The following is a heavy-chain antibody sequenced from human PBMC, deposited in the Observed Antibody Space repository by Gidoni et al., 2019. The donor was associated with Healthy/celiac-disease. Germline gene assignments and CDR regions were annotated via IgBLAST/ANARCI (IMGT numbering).Heavy chain of an antibody. V-gene: IGHV3-21*01. CDR2: ISSSSSYI. J-gene: IGHJ4*02. CDR3: ARDPPRRSTPRPVDY. CDR1: GFTFSSSS. D-gene: IGHD4-17*01. Sequence: EVQLVETGGGLVKPGGSLRRYCEASGFTFSSSSMNWVRQAPGKGLEWVSSISSSSSYIYYADSVKGRFTISRDNAKNSLYLQMNSLRAEDTAVYYCARDPPRRSTPRPVDYWGQGTLVTVSS.